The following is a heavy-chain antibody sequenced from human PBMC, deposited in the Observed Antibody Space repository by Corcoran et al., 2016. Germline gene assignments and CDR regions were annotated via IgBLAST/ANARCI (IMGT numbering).Heavy chain of an antibody. D-gene: IGHD3-3*01. Sequence: QVQLQQWGAGLLKPSETLSLTCAVYGGSFSGYYWSWIRQPPGKGLEWIGEINHSGSTNYNPSLMSRVTISVDTSKNQFSLKLSSVTAADTAVYYCARTGYYDFWSGYSPNWYYGMDVWGQGTTVTVSS. J-gene: IGHJ6*02. CDR1: GGSFSGYY. V-gene: IGHV4-34*01. CDR2: INHSGST. CDR3: ARTGYYDFWSGYSPNWYYGMDV.